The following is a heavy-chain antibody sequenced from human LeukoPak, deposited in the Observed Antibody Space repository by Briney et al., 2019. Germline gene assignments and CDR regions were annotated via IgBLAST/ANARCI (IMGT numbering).Heavy chain of an antibody. D-gene: IGHD2/OR15-2a*01. CDR3: AREGLGISTPAVDV. J-gene: IGHJ6*04. CDR2: IYSSGSA. CDR1: GGSISSGGYY. Sequence: SQTLSLTCTVSGGSISSGGYYWGWIRQPAGKGLDWIGRIYSSGSANYNPSLKSRVTISVDTSKNQFSLNLSSVTAADTAVYYCAREGLGISTPAVDVWGKGTTVTVSS. V-gene: IGHV4-61*02.